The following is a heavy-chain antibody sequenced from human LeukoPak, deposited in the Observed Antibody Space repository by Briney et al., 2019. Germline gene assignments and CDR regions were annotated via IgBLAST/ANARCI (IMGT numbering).Heavy chain of an antibody. V-gene: IGHV5-51*01. D-gene: IGHD2-15*01. J-gene: IGHJ6*02. Sequence: GEAPKTSFKGSGYSFTDYWIGLVRQIPRKGLEWMRIYSPSFQGQVTISADKSISTAYLQWSSLKASDSVMYYCARHGLAGCIGGRCFTSCHYYGMDVWGQGTTVTVSS. CDR1: GYSFTDYW. CDR3: ARHGLAGCIGGRCFTSCHYYGMDV.